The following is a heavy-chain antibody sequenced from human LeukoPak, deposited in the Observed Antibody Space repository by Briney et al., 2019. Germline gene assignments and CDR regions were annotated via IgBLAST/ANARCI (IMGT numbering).Heavy chain of an antibody. J-gene: IGHJ5*02. CDR2: IYTSGST. V-gene: IGHV4-38-2*02. CDR3: ARAVVVAPIGGWFEP. D-gene: IGHD2-15*01. Sequence: SETLSLTCTVSGYSISSGYYWGWIRQPAGKGLEWIGRIYTSGSTNYNPSLKSRVTISVDTSKNQFSLKLNSVTAADTAVYYCARAVVVAPIGGWFEPWGQGTLVTVSS. CDR1: GYSISSGYY.